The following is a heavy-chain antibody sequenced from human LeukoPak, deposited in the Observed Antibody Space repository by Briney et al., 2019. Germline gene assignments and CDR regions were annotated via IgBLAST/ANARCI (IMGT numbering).Heavy chain of an antibody. CDR1: GYTFTGYY. D-gene: IGHD6-6*01. Sequence: ASVKVSCKASGYTFTGYYMHWVRQAPGQGLEWMGWINPNSGGTNYAQKFQGRVTMTRDTSISTAYMELSRLRSDDTAVYYCAREGGSSSSGYFFDYWGQGTLVTVSS. V-gene: IGHV1-2*02. CDR3: AREGGSSSSGYFFDY. CDR2: INPNSGGT. J-gene: IGHJ4*02.